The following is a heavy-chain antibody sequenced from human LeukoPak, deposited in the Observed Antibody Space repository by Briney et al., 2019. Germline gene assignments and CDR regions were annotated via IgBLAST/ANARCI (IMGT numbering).Heavy chain of an antibody. V-gene: IGHV3-9*01. J-gene: IGHJ4*02. CDR2: LSWNSDSI. Sequence: GRSLRFSCAASGFTFDDYAMHWVRHAPGQGLEWVSGLSWNSDSIVYADSVKGRFTISRDNAKNSLYLQINSLRAEDTALYYCAEYITDCGYSSSWLPVWGQGSLVTVSS. CDR1: GFTFDDYA. CDR3: AEYITDCGYSSSWLPV. D-gene: IGHD6-13*01.